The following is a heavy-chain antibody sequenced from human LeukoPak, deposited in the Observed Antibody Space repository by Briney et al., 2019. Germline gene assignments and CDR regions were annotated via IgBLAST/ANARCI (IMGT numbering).Heavy chain of an antibody. CDR2: TYYRSKWYN. CDR3: ARGSSGSSWYFDY. J-gene: IGHJ4*02. Sequence: SQTLSLTCALSRDSVSSNSATWTWIRQSPSRGLEWLGRTYYRSKWYNDYAVSVKSRITISPDTSKNQFSLQLNSVTPEDTAVYYCARGSSGSSWYFDYWGQGTLVTVSS. CDR1: RDSVSSNSAT. D-gene: IGHD6-13*01. V-gene: IGHV6-1*01.